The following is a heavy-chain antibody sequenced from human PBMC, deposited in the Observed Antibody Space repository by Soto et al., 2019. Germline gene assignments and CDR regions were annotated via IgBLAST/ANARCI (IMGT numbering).Heavy chain of an antibody. CDR3: VRDQSRIAVAGLFAY. D-gene: IGHD6-19*01. V-gene: IGHV3-23*01. CDR1: GFTFSTSA. CDR2: ISDSGST. J-gene: IGHJ4*02. Sequence: GGSVRLSCEASGFTFSTSAMSWVRQAPGKGLEWVSTISDSGSTYYVDSVKGRFTISRDNSKNTLYLQMNSLRAEDTAVYYCVRDQSRIAVAGLFAYWGQGTLVTVSS.